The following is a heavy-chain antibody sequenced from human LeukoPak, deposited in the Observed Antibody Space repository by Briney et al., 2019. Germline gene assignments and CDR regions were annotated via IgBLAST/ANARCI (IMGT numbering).Heavy chain of an antibody. CDR2: IIPIFGTA. J-gene: IGHJ3*02. CDR3: AGRQHIVVVTATRGSFDM. CDR1: GYTFTSYG. V-gene: IGHV1-69*05. Sequence: SVKVSCKASGYTFTSYGISWVRQAPGQGLEWVGRIIPIFGTANYAQKFQGRVTITTDESTSTAYMELSSLRSEDTAVYYCAGRQHIVVVTATRGSFDMWGQGTMVTVSS. D-gene: IGHD2-21*02.